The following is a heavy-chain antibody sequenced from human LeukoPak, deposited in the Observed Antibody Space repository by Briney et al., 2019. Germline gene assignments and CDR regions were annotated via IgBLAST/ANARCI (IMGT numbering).Heavy chain of an antibody. D-gene: IGHD2-2*01. CDR1: GFTFSSYA. CDR2: ISSNGGST. CDR3: ARARPPCSSTSCYALVVGFDY. Sequence: GGSLRLSCAASGFTFSSYAMHWVRQAPGKGLEYVSAISSNGGSTYYANSVKGRFIISRDNAKNTLYLQMNSLRAEDTAVYYCARARPPCSSTSCYALVVGFDYWGQGTLVTVSS. V-gene: IGHV3-64*01. J-gene: IGHJ4*02.